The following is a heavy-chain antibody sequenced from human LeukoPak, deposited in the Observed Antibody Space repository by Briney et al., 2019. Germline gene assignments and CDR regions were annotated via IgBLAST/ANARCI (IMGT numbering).Heavy chain of an antibody. V-gene: IGHV4-59*08. CDR3: ARHYPVPAASFDP. CDR2: IYYSGST. CDR1: GGSISSYY. J-gene: IGHJ5*02. D-gene: IGHD2-2*01. Sequence: SETLSLTCTVSGGSISSYYWSWIRQPPGKGLEWIGYIYYSGSTNYNPSLKGRVTISVDTSKNQFSLKLSSVTAADTAVFYCARHYPVPAASFDPWGQGALVTVSS.